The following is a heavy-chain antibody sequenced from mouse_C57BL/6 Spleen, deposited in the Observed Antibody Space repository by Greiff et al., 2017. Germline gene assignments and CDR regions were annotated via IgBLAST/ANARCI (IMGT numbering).Heavy chain of an antibody. CDR1: GFTFSSYG. V-gene: IGHV5-6*01. Sequence: EVQLQESGGDLVKPGGSLKLSCAASGFTFSSYGMSWVRQTPDKRLEWVATISSGGSYTYYPDSVKGRFTISRDNAKNTLYLQMSSLKSEDTAMYYCARLPYDYYAMDYWGQGTSVTVSS. J-gene: IGHJ4*01. CDR2: ISSGGSYT. CDR3: ARLPYDYYAMDY.